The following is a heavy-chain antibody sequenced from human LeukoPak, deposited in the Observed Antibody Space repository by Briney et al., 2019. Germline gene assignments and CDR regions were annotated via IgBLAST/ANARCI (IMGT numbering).Heavy chain of an antibody. D-gene: IGHD2-15*01. Sequence: GGSLRLSCAASGFTFSSYSMNWVRQAPGKGLEWVSSISSSSSYICYADSVKGRFTISRDNAKNSLYLQMNSLRAEDTAVYYCARAHLYCSGGSCYSDYWGQGTLVTVSS. CDR2: ISSSSSYI. J-gene: IGHJ4*02. CDR3: ARAHLYCSGGSCYSDY. V-gene: IGHV3-21*01. CDR1: GFTFSSYS.